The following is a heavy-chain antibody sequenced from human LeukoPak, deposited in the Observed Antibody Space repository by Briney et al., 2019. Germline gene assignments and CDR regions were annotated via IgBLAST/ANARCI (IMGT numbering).Heavy chain of an antibody. D-gene: IGHD3-10*01. CDR1: RDTFSIYA. J-gene: IGHJ4*02. CDR2: IITIFGTP. Sequence: SVKVSCKTSRDTFSIYAITWVRQAPGQGLEWMGGIITIFGTPNYAQKFQGRITITADKSTSTVYMELNSLRSEDTAVYYCARVYSSGTYFDYWGQGTLVTVSS. V-gene: IGHV1-69*06. CDR3: ARVYSSGTYFDY.